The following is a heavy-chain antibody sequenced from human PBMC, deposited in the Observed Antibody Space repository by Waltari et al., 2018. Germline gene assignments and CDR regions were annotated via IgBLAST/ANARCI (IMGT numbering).Heavy chain of an antibody. CDR3: ARWGDSSSWYVDFDY. J-gene: IGHJ4*02. CDR2: IYYSGST. V-gene: IGHV4-39*07. D-gene: IGHD6-13*01. Sequence: QLQLQESGPGLVKPSETLSLTCTVSGGSISSSSYYWGWIRQPPGKGLEWIGSIYYSGSTYYNPSLKSRVTISVDTSKNQFSLKLSSVTAADTAVYYCARWGDSSSWYVDFDYWGQGTLVTVSS. CDR1: GGSISSSSYY.